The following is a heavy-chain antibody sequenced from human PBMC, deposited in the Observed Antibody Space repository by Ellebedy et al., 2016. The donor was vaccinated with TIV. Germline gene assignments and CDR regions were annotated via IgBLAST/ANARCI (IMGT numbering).Heavy chain of an antibody. CDR2: IDPSDSYT. Sequence: PGGSLRLSCKGSGYSFSTFWVIWVRQRPGKGLGSLGRIDPSDSYTNYSPSFQGHVTMSADTSISTAYLEWSSLKASDTAIYYCAGYSGSYGGYDYWGQGTLVTVSS. V-gene: IGHV5-10-1*01. CDR3: AGYSGSYGGYDY. D-gene: IGHD1-26*01. CDR1: GYSFSTFW. J-gene: IGHJ4*02.